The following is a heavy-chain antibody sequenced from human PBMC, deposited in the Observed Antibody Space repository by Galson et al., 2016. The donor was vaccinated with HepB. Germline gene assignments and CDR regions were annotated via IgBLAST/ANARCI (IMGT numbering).Heavy chain of an antibody. V-gene: IGHV5-51*01. CDR3: ARHETGYRGGFDDYFYYMDV. D-gene: IGHD3-9*01. CDR1: DYSFTSYW. J-gene: IGHJ6*03. CDR2: IYPGDSDT. Sequence: QSGAEVKKPGESLRISCKGSDYSFTSYWTNWVRQVPGKGLEWMGIIYPGDSDTKYSPSFRGQVTISVDKSISTAYLQWSSLKASDSAMYYCARHETGYRGGFDDYFYYMDVWGKGTTVTVSS.